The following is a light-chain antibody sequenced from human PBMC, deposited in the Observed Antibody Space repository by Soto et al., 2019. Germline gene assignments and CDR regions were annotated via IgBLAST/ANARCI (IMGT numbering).Light chain of an antibody. Sequence: QSALTQPRSVSGSPGQSVTISCTGTSSDVGGYNYVSWYQQHPGKAPKLMIYDVSKRPSGVPDRFSGSKSGNTASLTISVLQAEEEADYYCRSYTSINPGVFGGGTKLTVL. J-gene: IGLJ3*02. CDR2: DVS. CDR3: RSYTSINPGV. CDR1: SSDVGGYNY. V-gene: IGLV2-11*01.